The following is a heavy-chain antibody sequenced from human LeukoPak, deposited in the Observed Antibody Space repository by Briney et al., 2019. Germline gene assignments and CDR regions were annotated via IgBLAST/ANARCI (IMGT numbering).Heavy chain of an antibody. CDR1: GGSISSSSYY. D-gene: IGHD1/OR15-1a*01. CDR3: ARKPIINNAWYYFDY. Sequence: SETLSLTCTVSGGSISSSSYYWGWIRQPPGKGLEWIGSIYYSGSTYYNPSLESRVTISVDTSKNQFSLKLSSVTAADTAVYYCARKPIINNAWYYFDYWGQGTLVIVSS. J-gene: IGHJ4*02. CDR2: IYYSGST. V-gene: IGHV4-39*07.